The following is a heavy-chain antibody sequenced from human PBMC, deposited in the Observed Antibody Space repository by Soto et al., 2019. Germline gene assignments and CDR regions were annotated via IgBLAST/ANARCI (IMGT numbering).Heavy chain of an antibody. Sequence: SETLSLTCSISGGSISGYHWNWIRQTPGKGVEWIGYFHNSGNPKYSSSLKSRVTISVDMSEKQFSVKLSSVTAADTAVYYCARDLWGYCGTDCYPLDVWGQGTTVTVSS. D-gene: IGHD2-21*02. CDR2: FHNSGNP. CDR3: ARDLWGYCGTDCYPLDV. V-gene: IGHV4-59*01. J-gene: IGHJ6*02. CDR1: GGSISGYH.